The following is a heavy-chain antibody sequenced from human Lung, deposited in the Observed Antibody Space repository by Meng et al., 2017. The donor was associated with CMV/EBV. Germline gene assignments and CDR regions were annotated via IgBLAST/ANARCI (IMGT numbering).Heavy chain of an antibody. D-gene: IGHD2-21*01. CDR3: ARDVSPRSSAYFAIYYFYALDV. CDR1: GFTFSSYS. Sequence: GESLKISXAASGFTFSSYSMNWVRQAPGKGLEWVSSISNSGAYIYYADSVKGRFTISRDNAQNSLFLHMNSLRAEDSAVYYCARDVSPRSSAYFAIYYFYALDVWGQGTXVTVSS. V-gene: IGHV3-21*01. J-gene: IGHJ6*02. CDR2: ISNSGAYI.